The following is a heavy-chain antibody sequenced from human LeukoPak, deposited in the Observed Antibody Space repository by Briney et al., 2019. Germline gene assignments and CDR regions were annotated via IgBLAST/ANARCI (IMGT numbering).Heavy chain of an antibody. J-gene: IGHJ4*02. CDR2: ISYDGSNK. Sequence: PGRSLRLSCAASGFTFSSYGMHWVRQASGKGLEWVAVISYDGSNKYYADSVKGRFTISRDNPKNTLYLQMNSLRAEDTAVYYCAKDLDYGGNSGYFDYWGQGTLVTVSS. CDR1: GFTFSSYG. CDR3: AKDLDYGGNSGYFDY. D-gene: IGHD4-23*01. V-gene: IGHV3-30*18.